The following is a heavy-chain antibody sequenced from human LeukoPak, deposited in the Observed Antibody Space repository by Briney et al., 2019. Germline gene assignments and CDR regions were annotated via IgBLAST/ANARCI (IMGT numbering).Heavy chain of an antibody. Sequence: GGSLRLTCAASGFTLRSYDMSWVRQAPGKGLEWVAATSGSGGNTYYADSVKGRFTISRDNSKNTLYLQMNSLRAEDTAVYYCAKEYSGYDFDYWGQGTLVTVSS. D-gene: IGHD5-12*01. CDR2: TSGSGGNT. V-gene: IGHV3-23*01. J-gene: IGHJ4*02. CDR1: GFTLRSYD. CDR3: AKEYSGYDFDY.